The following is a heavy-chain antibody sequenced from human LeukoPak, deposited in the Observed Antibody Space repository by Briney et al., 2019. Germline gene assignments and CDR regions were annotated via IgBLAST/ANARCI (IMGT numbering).Heavy chain of an antibody. CDR1: GFTFRSYA. D-gene: IGHD3-10*01. J-gene: IGHJ4*02. V-gene: IGHV3-23*01. Sequence: GSLGLSCAASGFTFRSYAMNWVRQAPGKGLEWVSTISGGGGNIYYADSVKGRFTISRDNSKNTLSLQTNSLRAEDTAVYYCAKEFGDYSPPYWVQGTLVTVSS. CDR3: AKEFGDYSPPY. CDR2: ISGGGGNI.